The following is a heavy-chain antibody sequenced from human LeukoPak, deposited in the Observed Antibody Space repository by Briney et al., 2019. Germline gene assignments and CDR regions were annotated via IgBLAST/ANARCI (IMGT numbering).Heavy chain of an antibody. CDR3: AKDHYWSIDY. CDR1: GFDFSSNW. Sequence: GGSLRLSCEASGFDFSSNWMHWVRHAPGQGLVWVSRIKGDGISTNYADSVKGQFTISRDIAKNTLYLQMNSLRAEDTGVYYCAKDHYWSIDYWGRGTLVTVSS. CDR2: IKGDGIST. D-gene: IGHD3-3*01. V-gene: IGHV3-74*01. J-gene: IGHJ4*02.